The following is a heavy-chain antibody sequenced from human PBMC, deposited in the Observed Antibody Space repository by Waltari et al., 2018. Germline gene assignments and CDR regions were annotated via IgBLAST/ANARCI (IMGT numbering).Heavy chain of an antibody. CDR1: GFTFGSFA. CDR2: ISVSGGTT. V-gene: IGHV3-23*01. J-gene: IGHJ6*02. D-gene: IGHD2-15*01. CDR3: AKYCSGSGSTCYPKYAMDV. Sequence: EVQLLESGGDLVQPGGSLRLSCSASGFTFGSFAMPWVGRAPGNGLEWVPVISVSGGTTHYADSVQCRFTISRDNSENTLYLQMNSLRAEDTAVYYCAKYCSGSGSTCYPKYAMDVWGQGTTVTVSS.